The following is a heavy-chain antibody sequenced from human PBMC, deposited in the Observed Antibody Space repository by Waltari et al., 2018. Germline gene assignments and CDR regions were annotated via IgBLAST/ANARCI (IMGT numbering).Heavy chain of an antibody. V-gene: IGHV1-2*02. Sequence: QVQLVQSGAEVKTPGASVKVSCQASGYPFSGYSMHWVRQAPGQGLEWMGWINPNIGGTNYAQKFEGRVTSTRDTSISTAYMELSRLRSDDTAVYYCARDYDILTGYYTTFDYWGQGTLVTVSS. CDR3: ARDYDILTGYYTTFDY. J-gene: IGHJ4*02. CDR1: GYPFSGYS. D-gene: IGHD3-9*01. CDR2: INPNIGGT.